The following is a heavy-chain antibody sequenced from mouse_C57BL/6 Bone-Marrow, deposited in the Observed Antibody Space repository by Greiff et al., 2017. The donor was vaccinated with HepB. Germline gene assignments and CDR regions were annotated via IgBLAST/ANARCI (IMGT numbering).Heavy chain of an antibody. D-gene: IGHD2-3*01. CDR2: IDPENGDT. CDR3: LYDGYYVFDY. J-gene: IGHJ2*01. CDR1: GFNIKDDY. Sequence: VQLQQSGAELVRPGASVKLSCTASGFNIKDDYMHWVKQRPEQGLEWIGWIDPENGDTEYASKFQGKATITADTSSNTAYLQLSSLTSEDTAVYYCLYDGYYVFDYWGQGTTLTVSS. V-gene: IGHV14-4*01.